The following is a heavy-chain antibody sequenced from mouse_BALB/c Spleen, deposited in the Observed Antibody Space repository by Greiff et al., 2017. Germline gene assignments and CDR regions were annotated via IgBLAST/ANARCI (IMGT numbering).Heavy chain of an antibody. CDR3: APLEDAMDY. CDR2: ISSGGSYT. CDR1: GFTFSSYA. Sequence: EVQRVESGGGLVKPGGSLKLSCAASGFTFSSYAMSWVRQSPEKRLEWVAEISSGGSYTYYPDTVTGRFTISRDNAKNTLYLEMSSLRSEDTAMYYCAPLEDAMDYWGQGTSVTVSS. V-gene: IGHV5-9-4*01. J-gene: IGHJ4*01.